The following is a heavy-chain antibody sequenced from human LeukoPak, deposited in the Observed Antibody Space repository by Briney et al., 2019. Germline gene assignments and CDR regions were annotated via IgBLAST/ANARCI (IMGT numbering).Heavy chain of an antibody. CDR2: IDPSDSYT. CDR3: ARGGKSAYGWFDP. CDR1: GYSFTNYW. V-gene: IGHV5-10-1*01. D-gene: IGHD5-12*01. Sequence: GESLKISCKDSGYSFTNYWISWVRQMPGKGLEWMGTIDPSDSYTNYSPSFQGHVTISADKSISTACLQWSSLKASDTAMYYCARGGKSAYGWFDPWGQGALVTVSS. J-gene: IGHJ5*02.